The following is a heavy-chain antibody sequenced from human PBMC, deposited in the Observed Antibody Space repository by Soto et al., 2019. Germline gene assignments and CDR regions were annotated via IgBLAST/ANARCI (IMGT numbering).Heavy chain of an antibody. CDR2: IIPIFGTA. V-gene: IGHV1-69*06. CDR3: ARKDRQLGYYYYGMDV. Sequence: QVQLVQSGAEVKKPGSSVKVSCKASGGTFSSYAISWVRQAPEQGLEWMGGIIPIFGTANYAQKFQGRVTITADKSTSTAYMELSSLRSEDTAVYYCARKDRQLGYYYYGMDVWGQGTTVTVSS. J-gene: IGHJ6*02. D-gene: IGHD6-6*01. CDR1: GGTFSSYA.